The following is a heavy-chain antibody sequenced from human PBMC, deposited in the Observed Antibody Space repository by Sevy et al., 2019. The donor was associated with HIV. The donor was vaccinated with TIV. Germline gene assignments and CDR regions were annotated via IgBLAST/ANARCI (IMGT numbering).Heavy chain of an antibody. V-gene: IGHV3-23*01. J-gene: IGHJ5*01. CDR3: AKDRMDSSFYGSNWFDF. CDR2: ISGSGQSS. D-gene: IGHD2-2*01. Sequence: GGSLRLSCAASGFTFTSYAMYWVRQAPGKGLEWVAAISGSGQSSFYADSVKGRLTVSRDRSKNTLFLQIDSLRVEDTALYYFAKDRMDSSFYGSNWFDFWGQGTPVTVSS. CDR1: GFTFTSYA.